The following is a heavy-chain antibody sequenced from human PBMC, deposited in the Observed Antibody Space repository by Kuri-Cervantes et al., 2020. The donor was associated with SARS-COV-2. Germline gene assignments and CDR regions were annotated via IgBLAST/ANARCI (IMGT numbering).Heavy chain of an antibody. V-gene: IGHV1-46*01. J-gene: IGHJ6*02. D-gene: IGHD1-14*01. CDR1: GYTFTSYY. Sequence: ASVKVSCKASGYTFTSYYMHWVRQAPGQGLEWMGIINPSGGSTSYAQKFQDRVTMTRDTSTSTVYMELSSLRSEDTAVYYCAREGRNIDYYYGMDVWGQGTTVTVSS. CDR3: AREGRNIDYYYGMDV. CDR2: INPSGGST.